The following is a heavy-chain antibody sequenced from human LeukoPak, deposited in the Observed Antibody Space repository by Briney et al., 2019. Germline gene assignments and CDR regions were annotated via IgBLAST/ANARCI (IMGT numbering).Heavy chain of an antibody. CDR1: GFTVSSNY. J-gene: IGHJ4*02. V-gene: IGHV3-53*01. CDR2: IYSGGST. D-gene: IGHD1-26*01. Sequence: GGSLRLSCAASGFTVSSNYMSWVRQAPGKGLEWVSVIYSGGSTYYADSVKGRFTISRDNSKNTLYLQMNSLRAEDTAVYYCAKAWSFRELLSSFDYWGQGTLVTVSS. CDR3: AKAWSFRELLSSFDY.